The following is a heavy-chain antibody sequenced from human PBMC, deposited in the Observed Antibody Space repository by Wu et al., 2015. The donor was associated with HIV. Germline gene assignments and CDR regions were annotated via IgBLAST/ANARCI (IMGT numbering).Heavy chain of an antibody. CDR2: IISIFDIV. V-gene: IGHV1-69*10. J-gene: IGHJ3*02. Sequence: QVQLVQSGAEVKKPGSSVKVSCKASGGTFSSYAISWVRQAPGQGLEWMGGIISIFDIVNYAQKFQGRVTITADKSTSTSYMELSSLISEDTAMYYCARSFSGGSSWYMRPLNPFDIWGQGTLVTVSS. D-gene: IGHD6-13*01. CDR1: GGTFSSYA. CDR3: ARSFSGGSSWYMRPLNPFDI.